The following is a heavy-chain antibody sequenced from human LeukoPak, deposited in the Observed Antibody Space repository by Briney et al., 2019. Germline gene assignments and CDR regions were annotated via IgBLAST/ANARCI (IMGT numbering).Heavy chain of an antibody. CDR1: GGTFSSYA. V-gene: IGHV1-69*05. CDR2: IIPIFGTA. CDR3: ARGVGPSRIRSSAHGYYFDY. Sequence: SVKVSCKASGGTFSSYAIIGVRQAPGQGREWMGGIIPIFGTANYEQKYQGRVTITTDESTSTAYMALSSLRTEDTAVYNCARGVGPSRIRSSAHGYYFDYWGQGTLVTVSS. D-gene: IGHD6-13*01. J-gene: IGHJ4*02.